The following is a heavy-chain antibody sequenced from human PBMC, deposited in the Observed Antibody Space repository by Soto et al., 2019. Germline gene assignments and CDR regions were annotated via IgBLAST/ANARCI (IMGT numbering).Heavy chain of an antibody. Sequence: PGGSLRLSCAASGFTFSSYWMHWVRQAPGKGLVWVSRLKSDGSGTTYADSVKGRLTISRDNAKNTLYLQMNSLRAEDTAVYYYVRGDGVYYEGIVSLGRHWGQGPPVTVS. J-gene: IGHJ4*02. CDR2: LKSDGSGT. V-gene: IGHV3-74*01. CDR1: GFTFSSYW. D-gene: IGHD3-22*01. CDR3: VRGDGVYYEGIVSLGRH.